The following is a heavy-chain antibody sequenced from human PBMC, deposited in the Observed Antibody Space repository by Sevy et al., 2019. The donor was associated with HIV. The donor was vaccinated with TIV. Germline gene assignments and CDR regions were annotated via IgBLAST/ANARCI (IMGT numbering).Heavy chain of an antibody. V-gene: IGHV3-23*01. Sequence: GGSLRLSFAASGFTFSSYAMTWVRQAPGKGLEWVSAISGSGGSTYYADSVKGRFTISRDNSKNTLYLQMNSLRAEDTAVYYCAKDRGERYYDSSGYYHLDYWGQGTLVTVSS. D-gene: IGHD3-22*01. J-gene: IGHJ4*02. CDR1: GFTFSSYA. CDR2: ISGSGGST. CDR3: AKDRGERYYDSSGYYHLDY.